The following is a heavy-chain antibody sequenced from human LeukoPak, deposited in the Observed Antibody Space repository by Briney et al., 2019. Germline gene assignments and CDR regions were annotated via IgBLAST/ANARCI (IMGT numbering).Heavy chain of an antibody. CDR3: ARSPGLAAHYFDY. CDR2: IYHSGST. Sequence: SETLSLTCTVSGGSISSYYWSWIRQPSGKGLEWIGYIYHSGSTNYNPSLKSRVTISVDTSKNQFSLKLSSVTAADTAVYYCARSPGLAAHYFDYWGQGTLVTVSS. CDR1: GGSISSYY. D-gene: IGHD6-6*01. J-gene: IGHJ4*02. V-gene: IGHV4-59*01.